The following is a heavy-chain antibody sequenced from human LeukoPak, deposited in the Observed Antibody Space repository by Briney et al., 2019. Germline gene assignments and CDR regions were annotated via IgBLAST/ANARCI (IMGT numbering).Heavy chain of an antibody. CDR3: ARDYAVTLDY. Sequence: GGSLRLSCAASGFTFSSYGMHWVRQAPGKGLEWVAFIRYDGSNKYYADSVKGRFTISRDNAKNTLYLQMNSVRAEDTAVYYCARDYAVTLDYWGQGTLVTVSS. CDR2: IRYDGSNK. J-gene: IGHJ4*02. V-gene: IGHV3-30*02. D-gene: IGHD3-16*01. CDR1: GFTFSSYG.